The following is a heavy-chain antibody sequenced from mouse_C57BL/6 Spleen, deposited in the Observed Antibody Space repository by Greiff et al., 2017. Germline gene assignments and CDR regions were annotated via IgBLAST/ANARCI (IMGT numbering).Heavy chain of an antibody. CDR1: GYTFTSYW. V-gene: IGHV1-50*01. CDR2: IDPSDSYT. Sequence: VQLQQSGAELVKPGASVKLSCKASGYTFTSYWMQWVKQRPGQGLEWIGEIDPSDSYTNYNQKFKGKATLTVDTSSSTAYMQLSSLTSEDSAVYYCARSPLYYGSSWYFDVWGTGTTVTVSS. CDR3: ARSPLYYGSSWYFDV. D-gene: IGHD1-1*01. J-gene: IGHJ1*03.